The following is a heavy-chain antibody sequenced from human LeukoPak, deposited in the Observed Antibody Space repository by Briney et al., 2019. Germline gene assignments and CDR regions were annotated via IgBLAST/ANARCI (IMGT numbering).Heavy chain of an antibody. CDR2: IYTSGST. CDR1: GGSISSCSYY. CDR3: GGGGGGYQPLYYMDV. V-gene: IGHV4-61*02. J-gene: IGHJ6*03. Sequence: SQTLSLTCTVSGGSISSCSYYWSWIRQPAGKGLEWIGRIYTSGSTNYNPSLKSRVTISVDTSKNQFSLKQRSVTAADTAVYYCGGGGGGYQPLYYMDVWGKGTTVTVSS. D-gene: IGHD2-2*01.